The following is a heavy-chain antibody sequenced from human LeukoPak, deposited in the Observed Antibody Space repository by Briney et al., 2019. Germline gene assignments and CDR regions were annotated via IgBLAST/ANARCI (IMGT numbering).Heavy chain of an antibody. CDR1: GFTFSSYS. D-gene: IGHD2-15*01. Sequence: AGGSLRLSCAASGFTFSSYSMNWVRQAPGKGLEWVSSFSSGSSYIYYADSVKGRFTISRDNAKNSLYLQMNSLRAEDTAVYYCARDRYSGCSGGSCYPLDYWGQGTLVTVSS. CDR3: ARDRYSGCSGGSCYPLDY. J-gene: IGHJ4*02. V-gene: IGHV3-21*01. CDR2: FSSGSSYI.